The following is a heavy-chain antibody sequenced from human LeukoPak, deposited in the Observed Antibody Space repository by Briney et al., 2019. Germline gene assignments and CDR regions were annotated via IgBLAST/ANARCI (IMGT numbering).Heavy chain of an antibody. CDR1: GFTFSSYA. V-gene: IGHV3-23*01. CDR3: AKDLIPARDWSGYDRDFGFAFDY. J-gene: IGHJ4*02. CDR2: ISGSGGST. Sequence: GGSLRLSCAASGFTFSSYAMSWVRQAPGKGLEWVSAISGSGGSTYYADSVKGRFTISRDNSKNTLYLQMNSLRAEDTAVYYCAKDLIPARDWSGYDRDFGFAFDYWGQGTLVTVSS. D-gene: IGHD5-12*01.